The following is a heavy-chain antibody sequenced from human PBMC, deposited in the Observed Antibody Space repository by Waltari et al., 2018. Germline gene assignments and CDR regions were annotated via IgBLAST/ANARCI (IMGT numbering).Heavy chain of an antibody. CDR2: IYYSGTT. J-gene: IGHJ3*02. CDR1: GGSINSRIYY. CDR3: ARRPTSEAFDI. Sequence: QLQLQESGTGLVKPSETLSLTCTVPGGSINSRIYYWAWIRQPPGKGLEWIGSIYYSGTTYYNPSLKSRVTISIDTSKNQFSLNLNSVTAADTAVYYCARRPTSEAFDIWGQGTMVTVSS. V-gene: IGHV4-39*07.